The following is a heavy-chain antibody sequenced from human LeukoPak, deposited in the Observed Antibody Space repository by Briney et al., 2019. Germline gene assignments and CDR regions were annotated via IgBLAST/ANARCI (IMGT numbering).Heavy chain of an antibody. Sequence: SETLSLTCPVYGGSFSGYYWSWIRQPPGKGLEWIGEINHSGSTNYNPSLKSRVIISVDTSKNQFSLKLSSVTAADTAVYFFFFRRKTAYDMGYWGQGTLVTVSS. CDR2: INHSGST. D-gene: IGHD3-9*01. CDR3: FFRRKTAYDMGY. CDR1: GGSFSGYY. V-gene: IGHV4-34*01. J-gene: IGHJ4*02.